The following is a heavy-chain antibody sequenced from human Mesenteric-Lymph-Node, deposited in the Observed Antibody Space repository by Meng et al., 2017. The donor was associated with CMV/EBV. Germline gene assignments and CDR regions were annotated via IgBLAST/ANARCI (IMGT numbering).Heavy chain of an antibody. CDR1: GFSFSRCA. D-gene: IGHD1-7*01. CDR3: AKDRADIPGTFPHGAFDI. J-gene: IGHJ3*02. CDR2: ISGSGQST. Sequence: GESLKISCAASGFSFSRCAMSWVRQAPGKGLYWVSAISGSGQSTYYADSVKGRFTISRDNSKNTVYLQMNSLRAEDTAVYYCAKDRADIPGTFPHGAFDIWGQGTVVTVSS. V-gene: IGHV3-23*01.